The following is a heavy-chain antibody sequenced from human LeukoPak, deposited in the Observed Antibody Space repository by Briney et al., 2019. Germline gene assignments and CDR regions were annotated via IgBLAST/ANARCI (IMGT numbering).Heavy chain of an antibody. Sequence: GGSLRLSCAASGFTFSSYSMNWVRQAPGKGLEWVSYISSSSSTIYYADSVKGRFTISRDNAKNSLYLQMNSLRAEDTAVYYCARDGSGSQGVNWFDPWGPGTQVTVSS. CDR1: GFTFSSYS. D-gene: IGHD3-10*01. V-gene: IGHV3-48*01. CDR2: ISSSSSTI. J-gene: IGHJ5*02. CDR3: ARDGSGSQGVNWFDP.